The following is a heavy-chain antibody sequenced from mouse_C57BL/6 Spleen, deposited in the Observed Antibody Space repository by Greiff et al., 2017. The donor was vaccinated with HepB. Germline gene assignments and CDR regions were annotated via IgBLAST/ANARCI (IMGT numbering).Heavy chain of an antibody. Sequence: EVQLQQSGPELVKPGASVKISCKASGYTFTDYYMNWVKQSHGKSLEWIGDINPNNGGTSYNQKFKGKATLTVDKSSSTAYMELRSLTSEDSAVYYCERSEALLQGWVDYWGQGTSVTVSS. CDR3: ERSEALLQGWVDY. J-gene: IGHJ4*01. CDR1: GYTFTDYY. V-gene: IGHV1-26*01. D-gene: IGHD1-2*01. CDR2: INPNNGGT.